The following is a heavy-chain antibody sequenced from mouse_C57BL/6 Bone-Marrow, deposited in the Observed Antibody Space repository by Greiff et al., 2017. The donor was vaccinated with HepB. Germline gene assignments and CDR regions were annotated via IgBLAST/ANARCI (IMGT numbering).Heavy chain of an antibody. V-gene: IGHV1-81*01. D-gene: IGHD1-2*01. J-gene: IGHJ4*01. CDR3: ARRLTPMDY. CDR2: IYPRGGNT. CDR1: GYTFTSYG. Sequence: QVQLQQSGAELARPGASVKLSCKASGYTFTSYGISWVKQRTGQGLEWIGEIYPRGGNTYYNEKFKGKATLTADKSSSTAYMELRSLTSEDSAVYFCARRLTPMDYWGQGTSVTVSS.